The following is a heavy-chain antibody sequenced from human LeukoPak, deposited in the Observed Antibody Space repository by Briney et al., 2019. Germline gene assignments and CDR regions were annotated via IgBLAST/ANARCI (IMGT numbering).Heavy chain of an antibody. J-gene: IGHJ4*02. D-gene: IGHD2-2*01. V-gene: IGHV1-18*01. CDR2: ISAYSGNR. CDR1: GYTFTSYG. CDR3: ARVEAYCTRTSCHDY. Sequence: VASVKVSCKASGYTFTSYGISWVRQAPGQGLDWMGWISAYSGNRNYAQKLQGRVTMTTDTSTSTAYMELRSLRSDDTAVYYCARVEAYCTRTSCHDYWGQGTLVTVSS.